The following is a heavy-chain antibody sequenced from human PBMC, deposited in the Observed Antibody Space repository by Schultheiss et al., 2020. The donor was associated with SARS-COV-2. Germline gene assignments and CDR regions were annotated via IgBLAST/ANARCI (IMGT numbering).Heavy chain of an antibody. CDR2: IIPIFGTA. CDR1: GYTFTGYY. CDR3: ARGGGIVVVPVAIFGMDV. J-gene: IGHJ6*02. Sequence: SVKVSCKASGYTFTGYYMHWVRQAPGQGLEWMGGIIPIFGTANYAQKFQGRVTITADESTSTAYMELRSLRSDDTAVYYCARGGGIVVVPVAIFGMDVWGQGTTVTVSS. D-gene: IGHD2-2*01. V-gene: IGHV1-69*13.